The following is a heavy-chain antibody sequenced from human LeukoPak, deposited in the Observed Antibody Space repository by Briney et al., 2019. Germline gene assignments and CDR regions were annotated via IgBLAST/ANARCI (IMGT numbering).Heavy chain of an antibody. J-gene: IGHJ5*02. CDR1: GGSISSYY. V-gene: IGHV4-59*01. CDR2: IYYSGST. Sequence: SETLSLTCTVSGGSISSYYWSWIRQPPGKGLEWIGYIYYSGSTNYNPSLKSRVTISVDTSKNQFSLKLSSVTAADTAVYYCARELEYGAFDPWGQGTLVTVSS. CDR3: ARELEYGAFDP. D-gene: IGHD4/OR15-4a*01.